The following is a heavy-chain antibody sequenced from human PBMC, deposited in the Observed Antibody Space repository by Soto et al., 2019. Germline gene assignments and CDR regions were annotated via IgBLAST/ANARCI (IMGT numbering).Heavy chain of an antibody. CDR2: IYPRDSDI. D-gene: IGHD1-1*01. CDR3: ARLPYHWDDGGCAF. CDR1: GYRFTNFW. J-gene: IGHJ4*02. V-gene: IGHV5-51*01. Sequence: GESLKISCEASGYRFTNFWIGWVRQMPGKGLEWMGVIYPRDSDIRYSPSFQGQVTFSVDTSIDTAHLHWTSLKTSDTAIYYCARLPYHWDDGGCAFWGQGTLATVSS.